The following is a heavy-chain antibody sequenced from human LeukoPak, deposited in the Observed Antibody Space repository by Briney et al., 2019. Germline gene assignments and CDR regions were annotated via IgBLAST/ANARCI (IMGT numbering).Heavy chain of an antibody. CDR1: GYTFTSYD. CDR2: MNPNSGNT. Sequence: GASVKVSCKASGYTFTSYDINWVRQATGQGLEWMGWMNPNSGNTGYAQKFQGRVTITRDTSISTAYMELSSLRSEDTAVYYCARGPLPFLIAAAGTGFDYWGQGTLVTVSS. CDR3: ARGPLPFLIAAAGTGFDY. J-gene: IGHJ4*02. D-gene: IGHD6-13*01. V-gene: IGHV1-8*03.